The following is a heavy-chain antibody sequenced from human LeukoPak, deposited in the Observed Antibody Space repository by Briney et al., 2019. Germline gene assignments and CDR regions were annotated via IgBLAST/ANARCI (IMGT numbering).Heavy chain of an antibody. Sequence: SETLSLTCSLSGYSLSSTYYWGWIGQTPGKGLEWIETIYHVGLPYSSPSLKRRVPISLYTAENQFSLRLDSDTDAPTPLYFFARFHPAALNYIDQWGQGTLVTVSS. CDR2: IYHVGLP. CDR3: ARFHPAALNYIDQ. V-gene: IGHV4-38-2*02. CDR1: GYSLSSTYY. J-gene: IGHJ4*02. D-gene: IGHD2-2*01.